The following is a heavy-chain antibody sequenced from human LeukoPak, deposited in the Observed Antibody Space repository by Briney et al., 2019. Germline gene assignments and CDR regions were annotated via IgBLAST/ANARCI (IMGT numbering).Heavy chain of an antibody. CDR2: IGSDGSGT. V-gene: IGHV3-74*03. CDR3: TRVQAGRSGLMDV. J-gene: IGHJ6*02. CDR1: GFRLQRYR. Sequence: PGGSVRLPCAPSGFRLQRYRMHWVRQIPGRGVMWVARIGSDGSGTTYADPVKDRFTNFRENSKNTLYLQMNSRRDEDAAVYHCTRVQAGRSGLMDVWGRGTTVTVSS. D-gene: IGHD2-8*02.